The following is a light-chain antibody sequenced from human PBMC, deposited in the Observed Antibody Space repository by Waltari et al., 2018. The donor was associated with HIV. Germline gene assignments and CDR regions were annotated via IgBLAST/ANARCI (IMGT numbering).Light chain of an antibody. J-gene: IGLJ1*01. CDR2: KNY. Sequence: QSVLTQPPSASGTPGQTVTISCSGSSSNIGNDNVYWYQQLPGMTPKLLLYKNYQRPSGSRDLFAGSKSGTSASLAISGLRSEDEADYYCVGWDGSLSGYVFGAGTKVTVL. V-gene: IGLV1-47*01. CDR1: SSNIGNDN. CDR3: VGWDGSLSGYV.